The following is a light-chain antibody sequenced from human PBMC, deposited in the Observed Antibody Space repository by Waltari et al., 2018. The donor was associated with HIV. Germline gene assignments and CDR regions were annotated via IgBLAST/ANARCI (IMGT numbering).Light chain of an antibody. J-gene: IGLJ1*01. CDR2: EFT. CDR1: SSDVGGHHN. V-gene: IGLV2-8*01. CDR3: SSYAGSNSYV. Sequence: QSALTQPPSASGSPGQSVTIPCTGTSSDVGGHHNVSWYQQPPGKAPKPMIYEFTKRPSGVPDRFSGSKSGNTASLTVSGLQAEDEADYYCSSYAGSNSYVFGTGTKVTVL.